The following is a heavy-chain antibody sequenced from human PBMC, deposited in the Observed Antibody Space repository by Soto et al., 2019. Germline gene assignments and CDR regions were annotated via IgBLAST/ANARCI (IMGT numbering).Heavy chain of an antibody. Sequence: ASVKVSCKASGYTFTGYYMHWVRQAPGQGLEWMGWINPNSGGTNYAQKFQGWVTMTRDTSISTAYMELSRLRSDDTAVYYRARDQGPRNCSGGSCYPGRDYYYYYGMDVWGQGTTVTVSS. J-gene: IGHJ6*02. V-gene: IGHV1-2*04. CDR1: GYTFTGYY. CDR2: INPNSGGT. D-gene: IGHD2-15*01. CDR3: ARDQGPRNCSGGSCYPGRDYYYYYGMDV.